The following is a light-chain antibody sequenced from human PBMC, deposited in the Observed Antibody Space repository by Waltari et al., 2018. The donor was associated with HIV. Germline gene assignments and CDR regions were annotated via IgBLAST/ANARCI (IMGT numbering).Light chain of an antibody. J-gene: IGLJ3*02. CDR3: YSTDSSVDHRGV. Sequence: SYELTQPPSVSVSPGQTARITCSGDALTRKYAYWYQQRPGQAPVLVIYDDTKRPSGIPERVSGSSSGTLATLTISGAQVEDEADYYCYSTDSSVDHRGVFGGGTRVTVL. CDR1: ALTRKY. V-gene: IGLV3-10*01. CDR2: DDT.